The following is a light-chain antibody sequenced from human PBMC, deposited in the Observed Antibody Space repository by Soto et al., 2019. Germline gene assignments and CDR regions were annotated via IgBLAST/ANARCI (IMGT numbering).Light chain of an antibody. CDR2: GAS. CDR1: QSVSSN. J-gene: IGKJ2*01. Sequence: EIVMTQSPATLSVSPGDRATLSCRASQSVSSNLAWYQQKLGQAPRLLIYGASTRATGIPARFSGSGSGTEFTLTISSLQSEDSAVYYCQQYNNWPPMYTFGQGTKLEIK. CDR3: QQYNNWPPMYT. V-gene: IGKV3D-15*01.